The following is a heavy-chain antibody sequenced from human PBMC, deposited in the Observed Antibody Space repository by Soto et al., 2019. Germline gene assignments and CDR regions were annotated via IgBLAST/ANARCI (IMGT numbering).Heavy chain of an antibody. CDR2: INPSGGST. J-gene: IGHJ4*02. V-gene: IGHV1-46*01. D-gene: IGHD3-10*01. Sequence: QVQLVQSGAEVKKPGASVKVSCKASGYTFTSYYMHWVRQAPGQGLEWMGIINPSGGSTSYAQKFRGGVTMTRDTPPGKVYRGRSGLRSEDTAVYYCARDVGSYSDSGGQGTLVTVSS. CDR3: ARDVGSYSDS. CDR1: GYTFTSYY.